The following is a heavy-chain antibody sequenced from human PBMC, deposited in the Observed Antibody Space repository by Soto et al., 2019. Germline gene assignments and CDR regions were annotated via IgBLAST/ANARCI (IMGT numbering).Heavy chain of an antibody. CDR3: AKAFGVVTHYGMDV. D-gene: IGHD3-3*01. V-gene: IGHV3-23*01. CDR1: GLTFSSYA. Sequence: PGGSLRLSCAASGLTFSSYAMSWVRQAPGKGLEWVSAISGSGGSTYYADSVKGRFTISRDNSKNTLYLQMNSLRAEDTAVYYCAKAFGVVTHYGMDVWGQGTTVTVSS. CDR2: ISGSGGST. J-gene: IGHJ6*02.